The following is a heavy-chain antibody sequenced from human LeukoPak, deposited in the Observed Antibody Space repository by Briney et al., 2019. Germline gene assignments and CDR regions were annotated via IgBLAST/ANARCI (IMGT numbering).Heavy chain of an antibody. J-gene: IGHJ4*02. CDR2: ISWNSGSI. CDR1: GLTFDDYA. V-gene: IGHV3-9*01. Sequence: GRSLRLSCAASGLTFDDYAMHWVRHAPGKGLEWGSGISWNSGSIGYADSVKGRFTISRDNAKNSLYLQMNSLRAEDTALYYCAKSSGSDYSGYYFDYWGQGTLVTVSS. D-gene: IGHD1-26*01. CDR3: AKSSGSDYSGYYFDY.